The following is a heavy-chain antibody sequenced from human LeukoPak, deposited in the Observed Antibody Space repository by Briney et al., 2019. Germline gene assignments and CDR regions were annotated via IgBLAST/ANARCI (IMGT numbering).Heavy chain of an antibody. CDR2: INHSGST. Sequence: SETLSLTCAVYGGSFSGYYWSWIRQPPGKGLEWIGEINHSGSTNYNPSLKSRVTISVDTSKNQFSLKLSSVTAADTAVYYCAREARSWYQLPIDYWGQGTLVTVSS. V-gene: IGHV4-34*01. CDR1: GGSFSGYY. J-gene: IGHJ4*02. D-gene: IGHD6-13*01. CDR3: AREARSWYQLPIDY.